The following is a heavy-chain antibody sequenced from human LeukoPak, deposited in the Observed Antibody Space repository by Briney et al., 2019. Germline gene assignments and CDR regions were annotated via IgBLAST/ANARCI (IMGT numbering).Heavy chain of an antibody. CDR2: ISSGSSTM. D-gene: IGHD6-13*01. CDR3: ARGRVSSSWYFDH. J-gene: IGHJ4*02. V-gene: IGHV3-48*02. CDR1: GFTFSSYS. Sequence: PGGSLRLSCAASGFTFSSYSMNWVRQAPGKGLEWVSYISSGSSTMYYADSVKGRFTISRDNAKNSLYLQMNSLRDEDTAVYYCARGRVSSSWYFDHWGQGTLVTVSS.